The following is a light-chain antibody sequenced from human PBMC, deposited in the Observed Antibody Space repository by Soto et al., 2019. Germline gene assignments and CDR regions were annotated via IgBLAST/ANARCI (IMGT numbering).Light chain of an antibody. V-gene: IGKV4-1*01. CDR3: QQYYSTPLT. CDR2: WAS. J-gene: IGKJ3*01. CDR1: QSVLYSSNNKNY. Sequence: DIVMTQSPDSLAVSLCERATINCKSSQSVLYSSNNKNYLAWYQQKPGQPPKLFIYWASTREPGVPDRFSGSGSGTDFTLTISSLQAEDVAVYYCQQYYSTPLTFGPGTKVDIK.